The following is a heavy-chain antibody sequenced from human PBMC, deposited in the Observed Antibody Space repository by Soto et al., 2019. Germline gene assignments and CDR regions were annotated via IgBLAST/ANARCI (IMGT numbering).Heavy chain of an antibody. CDR2: INSDGSAT. CDR3: VRGVVAANCFDY. CDR1: GFTFSSYW. V-gene: IGHV3-74*01. Sequence: EVQLVDSGGDLVQPGGSLRLSCAASGFTFSSYWMHWVRQAPGKGLVWVSRINSDGSATNYADSVKGRFTISRDNAKNTLYLPMNSLRAEDTAMYFCVRGVVAANCFDYWGQGALVTVSS. J-gene: IGHJ4*02. D-gene: IGHD2-15*01.